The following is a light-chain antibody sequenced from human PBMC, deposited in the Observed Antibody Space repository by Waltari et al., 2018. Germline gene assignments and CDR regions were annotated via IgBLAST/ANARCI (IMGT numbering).Light chain of an antibody. CDR2: GKN. J-gene: IGLJ2*01. V-gene: IGLV3-19*01. CDR3: TSRDFTGTVF. Sequence: SSELTQDPAVSVALGQTVRITCQGDSLRTYDASWYQQKPGQAPLLLIYGKNRRPSGIPDRFSGSTSGNTSSLTITGARAEDEADYHCTSRDFTGTVFFGGGTKVTVL. CDR1: SLRTYD.